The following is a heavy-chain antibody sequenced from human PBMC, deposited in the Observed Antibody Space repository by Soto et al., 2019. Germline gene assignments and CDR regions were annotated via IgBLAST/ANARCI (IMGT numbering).Heavy chain of an antibody. J-gene: IGHJ4*02. CDR3: ARGAVAGWYYFDH. CDR2: IYHSGAT. Sequence: SGTLSLTCTVSGAAINSGEFYWSWLRQPPGKGLECIEYIYHSGATFYNRPLEGRVMMSVDTSKNQFSLKLTSMTAADTAVYYCARGAVAGWYYFDHWGQGLPVTVSS. CDR1: GAAINSGEFY. D-gene: IGHD6-19*01. V-gene: IGHV4-30-4*01.